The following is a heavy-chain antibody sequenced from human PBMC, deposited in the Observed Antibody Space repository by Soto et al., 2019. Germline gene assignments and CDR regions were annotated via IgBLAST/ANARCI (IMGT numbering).Heavy chain of an antibody. CDR3: VRVGYAYGNDP. CDR2: TSHDGTNQ. D-gene: IGHD3-10*01. CDR1: GFTFSDYG. V-gene: IGHV3-30*03. J-gene: IGHJ5*02. Sequence: QLQLVESGGGVVQSGRSLRLSCEASGFTFSDYGMHWVRQAAGQGLEWVAATSHDGTNQFYVDSVKGRFTISRDNSKNTLYLQMNSLRGEDTAVYYCVRVGYAYGNDPWGQGTLVAVSS.